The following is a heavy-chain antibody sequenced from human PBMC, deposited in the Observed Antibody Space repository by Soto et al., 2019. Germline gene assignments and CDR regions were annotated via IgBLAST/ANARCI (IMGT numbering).Heavy chain of an antibody. J-gene: IGHJ3*02. CDR3: ARNLYSSGWTLGEDAFEI. CDR2: ISAYNGNT. CDR1: GYTFTSYG. V-gene: IGHV1-18*01. D-gene: IGHD6-19*01. Sequence: QVQLVQSGAEVKKPGASVKVSCKASGYTFTSYGISWVRQAPGQGLEWMGWISAYNGNTNYAQKLQGRVTMTTDTSTSTAYMELRSLRSDDTAGYYCARNLYSSGWTLGEDAFEIWGQGTMVTVSS.